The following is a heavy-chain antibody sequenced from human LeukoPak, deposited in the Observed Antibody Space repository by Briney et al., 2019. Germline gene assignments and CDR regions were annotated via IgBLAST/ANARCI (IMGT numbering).Heavy chain of an antibody. CDR3: ARDHMRFGQNWFVP. Sequence: GGSLRLSCAASGFPLSSYGMHWVRQAPGKGLEWVAVIWYDGCNKYYADSVKGRFTISRDNAKNTLYLQMNSLRGEDRAVYYCARDHMRFGQNWFVPWGQGTLVTVSS. J-gene: IGHJ5*02. CDR2: IWYDGCNK. V-gene: IGHV3-33*01. D-gene: IGHD3/OR15-3a*01. CDR1: GFPLSSYG.